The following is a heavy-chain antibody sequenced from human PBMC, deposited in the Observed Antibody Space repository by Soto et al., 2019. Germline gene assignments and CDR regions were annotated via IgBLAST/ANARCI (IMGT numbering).Heavy chain of an antibody. Sequence: GASVKVSCKASGYTFTSYAMHWVRQAPGQRLEWMGWINAGNGNTKYSQKFQGRVTITRDTSASTAYMELSSLRSEDTAVYYCASTQVRGSDHYYYYYMDVWGKGTTVTVSS. CDR1: GYTFTSYA. CDR2: INAGNGNT. D-gene: IGHD3-10*01. V-gene: IGHV1-3*01. J-gene: IGHJ6*03. CDR3: ASTQVRGSDHYYYYYMDV.